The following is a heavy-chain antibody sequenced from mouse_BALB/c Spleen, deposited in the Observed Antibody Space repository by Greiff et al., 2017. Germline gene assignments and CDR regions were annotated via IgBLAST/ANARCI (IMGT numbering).Heavy chain of an antibody. CDR3: ARDLLGLGDY. Sequence: EVHLVESGGGLVKPGGSLKLSCAASGFTFSDYYMYWVRQTPEKRLEWVATISDGGSYTYYPDSVKGRFTISRDNAKNNLYLQMSSLKSEDTAMYYCARDLLGLGDYWGQGTTLTVSA. J-gene: IGHJ2*01. CDR2: ISDGGSYT. CDR1: GFTFSDYY. D-gene: IGHD4-1*01. V-gene: IGHV5-4*02.